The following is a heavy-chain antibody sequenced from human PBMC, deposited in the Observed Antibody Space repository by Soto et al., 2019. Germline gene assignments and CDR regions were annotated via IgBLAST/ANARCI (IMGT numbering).Heavy chain of an antibody. J-gene: IGHJ4*01. D-gene: IGHD3-22*01. V-gene: IGHV2-5*01. CDR2: VYWNDER. CDR3: XXYDSSGYFSHFD. CDR1: GFSLTTTGVG. Sequence: QIALQESGPTVVKPTQTLTLTCTFSGFSLTTTGVGVGWIRHAPGKALEWLAMVYWNDERRYSPSLESRLTITXXTSKNQVVLTMTXXDXXXXXXXXXXXYDSSGYFSHFD.